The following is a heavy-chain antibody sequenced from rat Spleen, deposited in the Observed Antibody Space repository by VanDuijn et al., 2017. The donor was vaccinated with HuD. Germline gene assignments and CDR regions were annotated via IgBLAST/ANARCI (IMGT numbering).Heavy chain of an antibody. Sequence: EVQLVESDGGLVRPGGSLKLSCAASGFTFSDYYMAWVRQAPTKGLEWVATISYDGRTTYYRDSVKGRFTVSRDNAKSTLFLQMDSLRSEDTATYYCARHWGYWGQGVMVTVSS. D-gene: IGHD4-6*01. CDR2: ISYDGRTT. CDR1: GFTFSDYY. V-gene: IGHV5-29*01. CDR3: ARHWGY. J-gene: IGHJ2*01.